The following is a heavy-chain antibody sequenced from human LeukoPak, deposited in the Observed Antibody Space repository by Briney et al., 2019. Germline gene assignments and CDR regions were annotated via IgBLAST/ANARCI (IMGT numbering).Heavy chain of an antibody. J-gene: IGHJ4*02. CDR3: ARGGVLMEASSSSPQTP. V-gene: IGHV1-3*01. CDR1: GYTFTIYA. CDR2: INAGNGNT. D-gene: IGHD6-13*01. Sequence: ASVKVSFKASGYTFTIYAMHWVRQAPGQRHEWMGWINAGNGNTKYSQKFQGRVTITRDTSASTAYMELSSLRSEDTAVYYCARGGVLMEASSSSPQTPWGQGTLVTVSS.